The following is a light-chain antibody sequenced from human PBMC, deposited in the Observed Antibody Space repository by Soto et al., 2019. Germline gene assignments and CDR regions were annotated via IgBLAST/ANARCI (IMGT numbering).Light chain of an antibody. J-gene: IGKJ1*01. CDR3: QQYNDWPWT. V-gene: IGKV1-39*01. CDR1: QSISTY. Sequence: DIQMTQSPSALSASVGDRVTITCRASQSISTYLEWFQQKPGKAPKLLIYGASTLQSGVPSRFSGSGSGTEFTLTISSLQSEDFAVYYCQQYNDWPWTFGQGTKVDIK. CDR2: GAS.